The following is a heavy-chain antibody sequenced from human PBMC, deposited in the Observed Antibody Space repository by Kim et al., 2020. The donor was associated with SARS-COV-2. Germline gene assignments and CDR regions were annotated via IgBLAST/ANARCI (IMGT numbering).Heavy chain of an antibody. V-gene: IGHV4-4*02. D-gene: IGHD5-12*01. CDR3: ARVIYSGYDTYYFDY. Sequence: SETLSLTCAVSGGSISSSNWWSWVRQPPGKGLEWIGEIYHSGSTNYNPSLKSRVTISVDKSKNQFSLKLSSVTAADTAVYYCARVIYSGYDTYYFDYWGQGTLVTVSS. CDR2: IYHSGST. J-gene: IGHJ4*02. CDR1: GGSISSSNW.